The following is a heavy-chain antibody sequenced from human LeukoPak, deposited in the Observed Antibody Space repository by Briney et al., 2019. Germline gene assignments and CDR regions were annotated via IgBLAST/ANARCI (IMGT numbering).Heavy chain of an antibody. Sequence: ASVKVSCKASGYTFTGYYMYWVRQAPGQGLEWMGWINPNSGGTNYAQKFQGRVTMTRDTSISTAYMELSRLRSDDTAVYYCARVARRLLTSGSYSYWGQGTLVTVSS. CDR1: GYTFTGYY. J-gene: IGHJ4*02. D-gene: IGHD1-26*01. V-gene: IGHV1-2*02. CDR3: ARVARRLLTSGSYSY. CDR2: INPNSGGT.